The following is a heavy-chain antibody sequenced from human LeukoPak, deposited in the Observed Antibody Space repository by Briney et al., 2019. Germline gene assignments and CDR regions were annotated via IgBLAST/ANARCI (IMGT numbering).Heavy chain of an antibody. J-gene: IGHJ4*02. CDR3: ARSLTVASGVDY. V-gene: IGHV5-51*01. Sequence: GESLKISCKVSGYRFITYWIVWVRQMPGKGLEWMGIIYPSDSDTRYSPSFQGQVTVSVDRSISTAYLQWSSLKASDTAMYFCARSLTVASGVDYWGQGTLVTASS. CDR1: GYRFITYW. D-gene: IGHD1-26*01. CDR2: IYPSDSDT.